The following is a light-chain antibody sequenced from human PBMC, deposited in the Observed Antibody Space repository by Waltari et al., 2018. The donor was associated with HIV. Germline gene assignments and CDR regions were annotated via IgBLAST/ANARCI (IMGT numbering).Light chain of an antibody. Sequence: SYELTQPPSVSVSPGQTASITCSGHKLGDKYACWFQQKPGQSPVLVIYQDWKRPSGIPERFFGSNSGNTATLTLSGTQAMDEADYYCQAWDSNTVIFGGGTKLTVL. V-gene: IGLV3-1*01. CDR2: QDW. CDR3: QAWDSNTVI. J-gene: IGLJ2*01. CDR1: KLGDKY.